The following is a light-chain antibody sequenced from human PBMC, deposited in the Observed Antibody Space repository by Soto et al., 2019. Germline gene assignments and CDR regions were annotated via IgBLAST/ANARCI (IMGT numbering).Light chain of an antibody. J-gene: IGKJ3*01. CDR1: QGSSSY. CDR3: LHLNSYSPDT. V-gene: IGKV1-9*01. Sequence: DIQLTQSPSFRSATVGDRVTITCRASQGSSSYLAWYQQKPGKAPKLLIFAASTLQNGVPSRFSGSGSGTEFTLTISSLQPEDFATYYCLHLNSYSPDTFGPGTKVDIK. CDR2: AAS.